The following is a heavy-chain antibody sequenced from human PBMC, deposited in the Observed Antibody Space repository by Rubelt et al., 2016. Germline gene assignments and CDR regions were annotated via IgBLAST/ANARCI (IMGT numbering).Heavy chain of an antibody. J-gene: IGHJ4*02. CDR1: GFSFSSYA. Sequence: EVQLVESGGGLVQPGGSLRLSCVVSGFSFSSYAMHWVRKPQGKGLEYVSGISSNGVSTFKGDSVKGRFTISRDNSKNTLYLQMGSLRAEDMAVYHCAREYCTNGGCYFYFDYWGQGTLVTVSS. D-gene: IGHD2-8*01. CDR3: AREYCTNGGCYFYFDY. CDR2: ISSNGVST. V-gene: IGHV3-64*07.